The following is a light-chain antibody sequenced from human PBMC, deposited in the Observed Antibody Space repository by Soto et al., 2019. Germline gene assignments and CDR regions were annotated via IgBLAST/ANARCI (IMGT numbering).Light chain of an antibody. J-gene: IGLJ3*02. CDR3: QSYDSSLSAGV. V-gene: IGLV1-40*01. CDR1: SSNIGAGYD. Sequence: QSVLTQPPSVSGAPGQRVTISCTGSSSNIGAGYDVHWYQQVPGTAPKLLIYGNINRPSGVPDRFSGSKSGTSASLVITGLQAEDAADYYCQSYDSSLSAGVFGGGTQLTVL. CDR2: GNI.